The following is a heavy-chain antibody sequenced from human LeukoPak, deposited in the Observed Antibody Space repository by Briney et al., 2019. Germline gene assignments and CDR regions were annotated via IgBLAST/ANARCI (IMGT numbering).Heavy chain of an antibody. J-gene: IGHJ4*02. D-gene: IGHD3-10*01. Sequence: SETLSLTCAVYGGSFSGYYWSWIRQPPGKGLEWIGEINHSGNTNYNPSLKSRVTISVDTPKNQFSLKLSSVTAADTAIYYCARDPLLWFGESSRHFDSWGQGTLVTVSS. CDR2: INHSGNT. CDR3: ARDPLLWFGESSRHFDS. V-gene: IGHV4-34*01. CDR1: GGSFSGYY.